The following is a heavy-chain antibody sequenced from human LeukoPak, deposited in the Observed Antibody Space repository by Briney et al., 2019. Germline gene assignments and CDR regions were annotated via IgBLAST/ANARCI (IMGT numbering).Heavy chain of an antibody. CDR1: GFTFSSYA. J-gene: IGHJ4*02. V-gene: IGHV3-23*01. Sequence: PGGSLRLSCAASGFTFSSYAMSWVRQAPGKGLEWVSAISGSGGSTYYADSVKGRFTISRDNSKNTLYLQMNSLRAEDTAVYYCARAPYYYDSSGYYATKLDLDYWGQGTLVTVSS. CDR3: ARAPYYYDSSGYYATKLDLDY. D-gene: IGHD3-22*01. CDR2: ISGSGGST.